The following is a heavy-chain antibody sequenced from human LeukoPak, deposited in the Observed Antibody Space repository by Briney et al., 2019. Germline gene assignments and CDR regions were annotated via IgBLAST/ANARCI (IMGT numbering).Heavy chain of an antibody. V-gene: IGHV4-59*06. CDR2: IYHSGGT. CDR1: GGSISSYY. Sequence: SETLSLTCTVSGGSISSYYWSWIRQYPGKGLEWIGYIYHSGGTYYDPSLKSRVTISVDTSKNQFSLKLSSVTAADTAVYYCARRGSGTYYNVLDYWGQGTLVTVSS. D-gene: IGHD3-10*01. CDR3: ARRGSGTYYNVLDY. J-gene: IGHJ4*02.